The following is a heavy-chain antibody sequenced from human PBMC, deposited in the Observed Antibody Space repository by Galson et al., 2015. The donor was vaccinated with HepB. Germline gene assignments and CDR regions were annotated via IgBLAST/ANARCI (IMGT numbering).Heavy chain of an antibody. J-gene: IGHJ6*03. CDR3: ARGGGVVPAAMLGYYYMDV. CDR1: GFTFSSYS. D-gene: IGHD2-2*01. CDR2: ISSSSSYI. Sequence: SLRLSCAASGFTFSSYSMNWIRQAPGKGLEWVSSISSSSSYIYYADSVKGRFTISRDNAKNSLYLQMNSLRAEDTAVYYCARGGGVVPAAMLGYYYMDVWGKGTTVTVSS. V-gene: IGHV3-21*01.